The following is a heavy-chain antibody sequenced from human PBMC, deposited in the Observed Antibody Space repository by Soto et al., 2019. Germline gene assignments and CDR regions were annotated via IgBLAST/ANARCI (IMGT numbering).Heavy chain of an antibody. CDR1: GFTFSSYG. V-gene: IGHV3-30*18. CDR2: ISYDGSNK. J-gene: IGHJ4*02. CDR3: AELVGATTNDY. Sequence: GGSLRLSCAASGFTFSSYGMHWVRQAPGKGLEWVAVISYDGSNKYYADSVKGRFTISRDNPKNTLYLQMNSLRAEDTAVYYCAELVGATTNDYWGQGTLVTVSS. D-gene: IGHD1-26*01.